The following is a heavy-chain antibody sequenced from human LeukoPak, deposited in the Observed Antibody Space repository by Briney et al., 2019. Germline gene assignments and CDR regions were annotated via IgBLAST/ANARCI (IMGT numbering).Heavy chain of an antibody. CDR2: MSYDEVNK. CDR1: GFTFSSYA. J-gene: IGHJ4*02. Sequence: PGRSLRLSCAASGFTFSSYAMHWVRQAPGKGLEWVAVMSYDEVNKNYADSVKGRFTIFRDNSKNTLYLQMNSLRTEDTAVYYCARRYWVGATGYWGQGTLVTVSS. V-gene: IGHV3-30-3*01. D-gene: IGHD1-26*01. CDR3: ARRYWVGATGY.